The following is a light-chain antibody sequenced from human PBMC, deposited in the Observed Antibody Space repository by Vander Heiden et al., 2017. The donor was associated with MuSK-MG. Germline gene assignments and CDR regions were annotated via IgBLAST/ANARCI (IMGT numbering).Light chain of an antibody. CDR1: QSVSSSY. CDR3: QQDGSSCST. J-gene: IGKJ3*01. CDR2: GAS. V-gene: IGKV3-20*01. Sequence: EIVLTQSPGTLSLSPGERATLSCRASQSVSSSYLAWYQQKPGQAPRLLIYGASSRATGIPDRFSGSGSGTDFTLTISRLEPEDFAVYYCQQDGSSCSTFGPGTKVXIK.